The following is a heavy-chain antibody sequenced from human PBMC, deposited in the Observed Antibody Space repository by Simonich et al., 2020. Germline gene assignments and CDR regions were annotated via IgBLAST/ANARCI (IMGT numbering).Heavy chain of an antibody. CDR1: GYTFPSYG. CDR2: HSAYKGNT. J-gene: IGHJ4*02. CDR3: ARDQGGRAAAATDY. Sequence: QVQLVQSGAEVKKPGASVKVSCKASGYTFPSYGISWVGQAPGQGLEWMGWHSAYKGNTNYAQKLQGRSTMTTETSTSTAYMELRSLRSDDTAVYYCARDQGGRAAAATDYWGQGTLVTVSS. V-gene: IGHV1-18*01. D-gene: IGHD6-13*01.